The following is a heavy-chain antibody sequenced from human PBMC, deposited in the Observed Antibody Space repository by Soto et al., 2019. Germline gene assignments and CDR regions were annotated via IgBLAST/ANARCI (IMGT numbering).Heavy chain of an antibody. CDR1: GFTLSSYA. V-gene: IGHV3-23*01. D-gene: IGHD2-15*01. CDR3: AKGRGRGGSLYSRHFDY. Sequence: EVQLLESGGGLVQPGGSLRLSCVGSGFTLSSYAMSWVRQAPGKGLEWVSGISGSGASTDYADSVKGRFTTSRDNSENTLFLQMNGLRGEDTALYYCAKGRGRGGSLYSRHFDYWGQGTLVTVSS. CDR2: ISGSGAST. J-gene: IGHJ4*02.